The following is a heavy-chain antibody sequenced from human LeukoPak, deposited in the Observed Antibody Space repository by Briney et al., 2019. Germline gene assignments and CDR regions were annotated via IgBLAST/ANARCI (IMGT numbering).Heavy chain of an antibody. CDR2: ISYDGSNK. V-gene: IGHV3-30*04. J-gene: IGHJ4*02. CDR1: GFTFSSYA. Sequence: GGSLRLSCAASGFTFSSYAMHWVRQAPGKGLEWVAVISYDGSNKYYADSVKGRFTISRDNSKNTLYLQMNSLRAEDTAVYYCARDQGYYYGSGSYIFDYWGQGTLVTVSS. D-gene: IGHD3-10*01. CDR3: ARDQGYYYGSGSYIFDY.